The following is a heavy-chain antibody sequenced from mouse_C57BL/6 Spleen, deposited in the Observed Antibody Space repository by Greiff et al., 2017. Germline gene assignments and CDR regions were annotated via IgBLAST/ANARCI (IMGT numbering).Heavy chain of an antibody. CDR1: GYAFSSSW. Sequence: QVQLKQSGPELVKPGASVKISCKASGYAFSSSWMHWVKQRPGKGLEWIGRIYPGDGDTNYNGKFKGKATLTADKSSSTAYMQLSSLTSEDSAVYFCARGDSSGYVGYWGQGTTLTVSS. D-gene: IGHD3-2*02. CDR3: ARGDSSGYVGY. V-gene: IGHV1-82*01. J-gene: IGHJ2*01. CDR2: IYPGDGDT.